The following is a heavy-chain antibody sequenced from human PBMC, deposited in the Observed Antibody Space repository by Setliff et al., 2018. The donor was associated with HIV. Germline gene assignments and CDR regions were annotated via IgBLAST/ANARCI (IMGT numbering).Heavy chain of an antibody. J-gene: IGHJ3*02. CDR3: ARERGGNWGGLDAFDI. Sequence: PSETLSLTCTVSGGSINSGNNYWGWIRQPPGMGLGWIGSIYYSESTYYNPSLKSRVTISVDTSKNQFSLKLSSVTAADTAMYYCARERGGNWGGLDAFDIWGQGTMVTVSS. CDR2: IYYSEST. CDR1: GGSINSGNNY. D-gene: IGHD7-27*01. V-gene: IGHV4-39*07.